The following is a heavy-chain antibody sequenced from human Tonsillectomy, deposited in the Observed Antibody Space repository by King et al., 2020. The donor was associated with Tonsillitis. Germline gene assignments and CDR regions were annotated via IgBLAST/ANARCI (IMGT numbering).Heavy chain of an antibody. CDR1: GFTFGDYA. Sequence: VQLVESGGDLVKPGRSLRLSCTASGFTFGDYAMSWFRQAPGKGLEWVGFIRSKAYGGTTEYAASVKGRFTISRDDSRSIAYLQMDSLRTDDTAVYYCPGGEMAAGVGGYLDCGGRGP. CDR3: PGGEMAAGVGGYLDC. J-gene: IGHJ4*03. D-gene: IGHD5-24*01. CDR2: IRSKAYGGTT. V-gene: IGHV3-49*05.